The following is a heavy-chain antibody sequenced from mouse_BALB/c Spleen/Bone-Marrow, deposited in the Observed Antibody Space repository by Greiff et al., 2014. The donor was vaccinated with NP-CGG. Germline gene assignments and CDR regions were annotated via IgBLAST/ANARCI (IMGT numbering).Heavy chain of an antibody. CDR2: ISSGSSTI. CDR1: GFTFSSFG. J-gene: IGHJ2*01. CDR3: ARLRRYYGYFDY. Sequence: EVQVVESGGGLVQPGGSRKLSCAASGFTFSSFGMHWVRQAPEKGLEWVAYISSGSSTIYYADTVKGRFTISRDNPKNTLFLQMTSLRSEDTAMYYCARLRRYYGYFDYWGQGTTLTVSP. V-gene: IGHV5-17*02. D-gene: IGHD1-1*01.